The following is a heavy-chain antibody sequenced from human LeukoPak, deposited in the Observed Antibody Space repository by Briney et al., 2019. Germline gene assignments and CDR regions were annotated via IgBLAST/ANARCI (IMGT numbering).Heavy chain of an antibody. CDR3: ARGGYYYDRGLLNAFDI. CDR1: GYTFTGYY. Sequence: ASVKVSCKASGYTFTGYYMHWVRQAPGQGLEWMGWINPNSGGTNYAQKFQGRVTMTRDTSISTDYMELSRLRSDDTAVYYCARGGYYYDRGLLNAFDIWGQGTMVTVSS. V-gene: IGHV1-2*02. J-gene: IGHJ3*02. CDR2: INPNSGGT. D-gene: IGHD3-22*01.